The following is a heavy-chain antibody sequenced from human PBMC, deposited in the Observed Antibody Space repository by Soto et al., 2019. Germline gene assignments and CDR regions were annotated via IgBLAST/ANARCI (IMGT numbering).Heavy chain of an antibody. CDR1: GFTFSSYA. J-gene: IGHJ6*02. CDR3: AKSRVSNYYYYGMDV. CDR2: ISGSGGST. V-gene: IGHV3-23*01. Sequence: GGSLRLSCAASGFTFSSYAMSWVRQAPGEGLEWVSAISGSGGSTYYADSVKGRFTISRDNSKNTLYLQMNSLRAEDTAVYYCAKSRVSNYYYYGMDVWGQGTTVTVSS.